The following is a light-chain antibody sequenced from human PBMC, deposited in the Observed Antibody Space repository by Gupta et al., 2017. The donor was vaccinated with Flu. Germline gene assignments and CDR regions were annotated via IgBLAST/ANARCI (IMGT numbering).Light chain of an antibody. Sequence: DIQMTQFPPSLSASVGDRVTISCRAIQGIGTDLGWYQQKPGKAPKRLIYDASSLQSGVPSRFSGSGSVTDFTLTISSLHPEDFATYYCLQHIYPPTFGQGTKVAIK. CDR3: LQHIYPPT. V-gene: IGKV1-17*01. CDR1: QGIGTD. CDR2: DAS. J-gene: IGKJ1*01.